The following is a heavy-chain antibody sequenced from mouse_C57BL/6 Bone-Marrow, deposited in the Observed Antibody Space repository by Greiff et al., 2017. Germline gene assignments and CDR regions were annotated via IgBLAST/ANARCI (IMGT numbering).Heavy chain of an antibody. CDR2: IDPSDSYT. Sequence: VQLQQPGAELVMPGASVKLSCKASGYSFTSYWMHWVKPRPGQGLEWIGEIDPSDSYTKYNQKFKGQSTLTVDKSSSPAYMQLSSLTSEDSAVYYCARGIVYCGSSYDWFAYWGQGTLVTVSA. J-gene: IGHJ3*01. CDR1: GYSFTSYW. CDR3: ARGIVYCGSSYDWFAY. V-gene: IGHV1-69*01. D-gene: IGHD1-1*01.